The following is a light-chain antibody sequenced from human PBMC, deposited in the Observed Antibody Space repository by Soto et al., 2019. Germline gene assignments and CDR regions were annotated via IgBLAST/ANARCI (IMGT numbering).Light chain of an antibody. CDR1: QRVSSN. J-gene: IGKJ4*01. CDR2: GAS. Sequence: ERVMTQSPATLSVSPGERATLSCRASQRVSSNLAWYQQKPGQAPWLLIYGASTRATGIPARFSGSGSGTEFTLTISSLQSEDFAVYYCQQYNDWPLTFGGGTKLEIK. CDR3: QQYNDWPLT. V-gene: IGKV3-15*01.